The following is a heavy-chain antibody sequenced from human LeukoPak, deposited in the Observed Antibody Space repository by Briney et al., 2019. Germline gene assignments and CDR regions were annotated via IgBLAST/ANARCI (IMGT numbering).Heavy chain of an antibody. J-gene: IGHJ3*02. CDR2: IYSDGST. Sequence: EGSLRLSCVASGLTVSSNYMSWVRQAPGKGLQWVSVIYSDGSTYYADSVKGRFTISRDNSKNTLYLQMNSLRAEGTAVYYCARQRAFDIWGQGTMVTVSS. CDR3: ARQRAFDI. CDR1: GLTVSSNY. V-gene: IGHV3-66*04.